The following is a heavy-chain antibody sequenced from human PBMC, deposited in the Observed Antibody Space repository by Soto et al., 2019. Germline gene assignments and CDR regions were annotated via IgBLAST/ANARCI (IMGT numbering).Heavy chain of an antibody. CDR3: VRDGYNDY. CDR1: GVPFSSYW. V-gene: IGHV3-74*01. Sequence: PGGSLRLSCAASGVPFSSYWMHLVRQAPGKGLVWVSRINIDGSSTSYADSVKGRFTISRDNAKNTLYLQMNSLRAEDTAVYYCVRDGYNDYSVQGTLVTVSS. CDR2: INIDGSST. D-gene: IGHD5-12*01. J-gene: IGHJ4*02.